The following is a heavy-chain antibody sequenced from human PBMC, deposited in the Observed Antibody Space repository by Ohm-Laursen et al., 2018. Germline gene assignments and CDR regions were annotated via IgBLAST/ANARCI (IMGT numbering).Heavy chain of an antibody. V-gene: IGHV3-21*01. CDR2: ISSSSSYI. CDR1: GFTFSSYS. CDR3: VRDHQCTFDV. Sequence: SLRLSCAASGFTFSSYSMNWVRQAPGKGLEWVSSISSSSSYIYYADSVKGRFTISRDNAKNSLYLQMDSLRADDTAVYYCVRDHQCTFDVWGQGTVVTVSS. J-gene: IGHJ3*01.